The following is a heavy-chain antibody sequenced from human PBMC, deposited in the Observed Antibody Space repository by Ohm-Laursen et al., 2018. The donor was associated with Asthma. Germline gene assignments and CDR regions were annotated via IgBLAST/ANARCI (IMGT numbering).Heavy chain of an antibody. CDR2: IYYSGST. V-gene: IGHV4-39*07. J-gene: IGHJ4*02. CDR3: ARWGTTVTYEEFDY. CDR1: GGSISSSSYY. D-gene: IGHD4-17*01. Sequence: GTLSLTCTVSGGSISSSSYYWGWIRQPPGKGLEWIGSIYYSGSTYYNPSLKSRVTISVDTSKNQFSLKLSSVTAADTAVYYCARWGTTVTYEEFDYWGQGTLVTVSS.